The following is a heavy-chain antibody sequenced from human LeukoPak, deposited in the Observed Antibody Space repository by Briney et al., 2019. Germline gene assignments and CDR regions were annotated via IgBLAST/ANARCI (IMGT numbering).Heavy chain of an antibody. CDR1: GFIFSSYS. D-gene: IGHD2/OR15-2a*01. Sequence: GGSLRLSCAASGFIFSSYSMNWVRQAPGKGLEWVSYISSSSSTIYYADSVKGRFTISRDNAKNSLYLQMNSLRAEDTALYYCAREFLGFHPWGQGTLVTVSS. J-gene: IGHJ5*02. CDR2: ISSSSSTI. V-gene: IGHV3-48*01. CDR3: AREFLGFHP.